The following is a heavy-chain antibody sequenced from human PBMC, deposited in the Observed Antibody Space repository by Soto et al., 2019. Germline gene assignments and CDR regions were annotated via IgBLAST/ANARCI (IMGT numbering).Heavy chain of an antibody. Sequence: SCKASGYTFTSYGISWIRQPPGKGLEWIGYIYYSGSTNYNPSLKSRVTISVDTSKNQFSLRLSSVTAADTAVYYCAGVIMTTVTLDAFDIWGQGTMVTVS. CDR1: GYTFTSYG. D-gene: IGHD4-17*01. CDR3: AGVIMTTVTLDAFDI. V-gene: IGHV4-59*01. J-gene: IGHJ3*02. CDR2: IYYSGST.